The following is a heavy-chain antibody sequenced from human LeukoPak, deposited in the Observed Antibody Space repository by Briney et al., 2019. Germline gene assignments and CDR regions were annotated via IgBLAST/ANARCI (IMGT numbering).Heavy chain of an antibody. CDR3: ARGEVVAATPSGFDY. CDR2: ISYDASNK. V-gene: IGHV3-30*04. J-gene: IGHJ4*02. CDR1: GFTFTSYA. D-gene: IGHD2-15*01. Sequence: GRSLRLSCTASGFTFTSYAMHWVRQAPGKGLEWVAVISYDASNKYYADSVKGRFTISRDNSKNTLYLQMNSLRAEDTAVYYCARGEVVAATPSGFDYWGQGTLVTVSS.